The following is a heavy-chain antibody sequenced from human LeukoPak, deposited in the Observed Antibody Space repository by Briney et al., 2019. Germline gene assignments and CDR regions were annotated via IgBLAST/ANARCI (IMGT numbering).Heavy chain of an antibody. CDR3: AKASSSSYYYYYMDV. CDR1: GFTFSCYA. Sequence: GGSLRLSCVASGFTFSCYAMSWVRQAPGKGLEWVSAISGGGGSTYYADSVKGRLTISRDNSKNTLYLQMNSLRAEDTAVYYCAKASSSSYYYYYMDVWGKGTTVTVSS. J-gene: IGHJ6*03. D-gene: IGHD2-2*01. CDR2: ISGGGGST. V-gene: IGHV3-23*01.